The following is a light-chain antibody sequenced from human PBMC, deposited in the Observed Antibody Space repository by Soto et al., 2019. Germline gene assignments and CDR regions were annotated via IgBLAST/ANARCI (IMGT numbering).Light chain of an antibody. CDR3: CSYAGSYTFYV. CDR1: SSDVGNYNY. J-gene: IGLJ1*01. V-gene: IGLV2-11*01. Sequence: QSALTQTRSVSGSPGQSVTISCTGTSSDVGNYNYVSWYQQHPGKAPKLMIYDVSKRPSGVPDRFSGSKSGNTASLTISGLQAEDEADYYCCSYAGSYTFYVFGTGTKLTVL. CDR2: DVS.